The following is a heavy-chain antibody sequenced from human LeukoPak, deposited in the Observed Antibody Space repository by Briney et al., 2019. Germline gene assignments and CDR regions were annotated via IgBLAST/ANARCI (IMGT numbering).Heavy chain of an antibody. Sequence: GESLKISCKGSGYSSTTYWIGWVRQMPGKGLEWMGAIYPGDSDTRYSPSLQGQVTISADKSISTAYLQWSSLKASDTAIYYCARLGYCSRGSCYGGDYWGQGTLVTVFS. D-gene: IGHD2-15*01. CDR1: GYSSTTYW. J-gene: IGHJ4*02. CDR2: IYPGDSDT. V-gene: IGHV5-51*01. CDR3: ARLGYCSRGSCYGGDY.